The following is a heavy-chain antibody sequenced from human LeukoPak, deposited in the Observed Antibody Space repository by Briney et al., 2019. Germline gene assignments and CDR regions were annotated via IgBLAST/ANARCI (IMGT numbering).Heavy chain of an antibody. J-gene: IGHJ4*02. CDR1: GFTFSDYY. D-gene: IGHD1-26*01. CDR2: ISSTVSTI. V-gene: IGHV3-11*04. CDR3: ARDPSYSENLDY. Sequence: GGSLRLSCAASGFTFSDYYMTWIRQAPGKGLEWLAYISSTVSTIYYADSVKGRFTISRDNAKNTLYLQMNSLRAEDTAVYYCARDPSYSENLDYWGQGTLVTVSS.